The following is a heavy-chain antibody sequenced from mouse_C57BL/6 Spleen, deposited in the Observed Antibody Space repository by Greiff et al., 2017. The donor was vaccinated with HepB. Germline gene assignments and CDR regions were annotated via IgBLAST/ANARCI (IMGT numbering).Heavy chain of an antibody. CDR1: GFTFSDYG. Sequence: EVKVEESGGGLVKPGGSLKLSCAASGFTFSDYGMHWVRQAPEKGLEWVAYISSGSSTIYYADTVKGRFTISRDNAKNTLFLQMTSLRSEDTAMYYCARTGAYDGYYPHYYAMDYWGQGTSVTVSS. CDR2: ISSGSSTI. CDR3: ARTGAYDGYYPHYYAMDY. V-gene: IGHV5-17*01. D-gene: IGHD2-3*01. J-gene: IGHJ4*01.